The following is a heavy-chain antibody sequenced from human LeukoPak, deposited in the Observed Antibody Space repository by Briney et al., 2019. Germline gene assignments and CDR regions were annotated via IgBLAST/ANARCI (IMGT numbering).Heavy chain of an antibody. CDR3: AKDQDSSLSEFFGWFDS. Sequence: AGGSLRLSCAASGFTFSRYATTWVRQAPGKGLEWVSSISGGGGDTYYAGSVKGRFTISRDNSKDTLYLQMTGLRAEDTAVYYCAKDQDSSLSEFFGWFDSWAREPWSPSPQ. CDR2: ISGGGGDT. D-gene: IGHD6-19*01. V-gene: IGHV3-23*01. J-gene: IGHJ5*01. CDR1: GFTFSRYA.